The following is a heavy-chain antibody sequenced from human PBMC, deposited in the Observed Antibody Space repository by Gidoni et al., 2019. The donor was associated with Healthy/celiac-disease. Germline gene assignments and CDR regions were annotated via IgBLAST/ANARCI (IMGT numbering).Heavy chain of an antibody. V-gene: IGHV3-21*01. Sequence: EVQLVESGGGLVKPGGSLRLSCAASGFTFSSYSMNWVRQAPGKGLEWVSSSSSSSSYIYYADSVKGRFTISRDNAKNSLYLQMNSLRAEDTAVYYCARDPARPPDYYYYYGMDVWGQGTTVTVSS. CDR1: GFTFSSYS. CDR2: SSSSSSYI. J-gene: IGHJ6*02. CDR3: ARDPARPPDYYYYYGMDV. D-gene: IGHD6-6*01.